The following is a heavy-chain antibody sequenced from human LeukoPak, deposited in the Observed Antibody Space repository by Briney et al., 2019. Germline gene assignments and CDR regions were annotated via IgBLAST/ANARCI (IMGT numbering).Heavy chain of an antibody. CDR3: ARGSWFDY. CDR2: IYYSGST. CDR1: DGSISNYY. D-gene: IGHD3-10*01. V-gene: IGHV4-59*01. Sequence: SETLSLTCTVSDGSISNYYWNWLRQPPGKGLEWIGYIYYSGSTNYNPSLNSRVTISVDTSKNQCSLKLSSVTAADTAVYYCARGSWFDYWGQGTLVTVSS. J-gene: IGHJ4*02.